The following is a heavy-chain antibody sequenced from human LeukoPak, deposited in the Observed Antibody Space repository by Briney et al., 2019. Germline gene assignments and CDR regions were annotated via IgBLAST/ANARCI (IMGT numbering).Heavy chain of an antibody. CDR1: GGSFGGYY. V-gene: IGHV4-34*01. J-gene: IGHJ4*02. CDR3: ARDRYSSSRANFDY. Sequence: PSETLSLTCAVYGGSFGGYYWSWIRQPPGKGLEWIGEINHSGSTNYNPSLKSRVTISVDTSKNQFSLKLSSVTAADTAVYYCARDRYSSSRANFDYWGQGTLVTVSS. CDR2: INHSGST. D-gene: IGHD6-13*01.